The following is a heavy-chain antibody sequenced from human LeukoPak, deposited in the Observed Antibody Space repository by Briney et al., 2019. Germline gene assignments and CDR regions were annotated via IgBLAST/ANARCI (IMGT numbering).Heavy chain of an antibody. J-gene: IGHJ4*02. V-gene: IGHV4-59*12. D-gene: IGHD3-3*02. Sequence: SETLSLTCTVSGGSISSYYWSWIRQPPGKGLEWIGYIYYSGSTNYNPSLKSRVTISVDTSKNQFSLKLSSVTAADTAVYYCARAYKLADFDCWGQGTLVTVSS. CDR1: GGSISSYY. CDR2: IYYSGST. CDR3: ARAYKLADFDC.